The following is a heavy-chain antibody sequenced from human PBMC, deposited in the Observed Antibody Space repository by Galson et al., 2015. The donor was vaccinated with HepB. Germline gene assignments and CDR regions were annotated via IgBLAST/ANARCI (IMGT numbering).Heavy chain of an antibody. Sequence: SVKVSCKASGGTFSSYAISWVRQAPGQGLEWMGGIIPIFGTANYAQKFQGRVTITADESTSTAYMELSSLRSEDTAVYYCARDWGMGPEVVATIAQPWGQGTLVTVSS. J-gene: IGHJ4*02. D-gene: IGHD5-12*01. V-gene: IGHV1-69*13. CDR1: GGTFSSYA. CDR3: ARDWGMGPEVVATIAQP. CDR2: IIPIFGTA.